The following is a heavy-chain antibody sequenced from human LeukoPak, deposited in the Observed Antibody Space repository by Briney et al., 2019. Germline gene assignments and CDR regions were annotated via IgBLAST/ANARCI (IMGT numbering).Heavy chain of an antibody. CDR2: INWNSAST. CDR3: VKDRRNPYRPEGPFDP. J-gene: IGHJ5*02. D-gene: IGHD1-14*01. CDR1: GFTFEDYA. Sequence: GGSLRLSCAASGFTFEDYAMHWVRQAPGKGLEWVSGINWNSASTGYADSVKGRFTISRDNVMNSLYLQMNSLRPEDTALYYCVKDRRNPYRPEGPFDPWGQGTLVTVSS. V-gene: IGHV3-9*01.